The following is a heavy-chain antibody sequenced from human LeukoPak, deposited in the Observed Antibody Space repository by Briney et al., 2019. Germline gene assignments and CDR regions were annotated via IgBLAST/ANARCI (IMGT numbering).Heavy chain of an antibody. Sequence: GRSLRLSCAASGFTFSSYGMHWVRQAPGKGLEWVAVIWYEGSNKYYADSVKGRFTISRDNSKNTLYLQMNSLRAEDTAVYYCARAGGFRRELHLDYWGQGTLVTVSS. V-gene: IGHV3-33*01. CDR1: GFTFSSYG. CDR2: IWYEGSNK. D-gene: IGHD1-26*01. J-gene: IGHJ4*02. CDR3: ARAGGFRRELHLDY.